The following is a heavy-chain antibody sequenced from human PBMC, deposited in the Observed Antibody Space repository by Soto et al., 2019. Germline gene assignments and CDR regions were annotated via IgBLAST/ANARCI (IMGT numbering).Heavy chain of an antibody. CDR1: GGSISSGGYY. J-gene: IGHJ4*02. CDR2: IYYSGST. Sequence: SETLSLTCTVSGGSISSGGYYWSWIRQHPGKGLEWIGYIYYSGSTYYNPSLKSRVTILVDTSKNQFSLKLSSVTAADTAVYYCAARGYSGYSFDYWGQGTLVTVSS. V-gene: IGHV4-31*03. D-gene: IGHD5-12*01. CDR3: AARGYSGYSFDY.